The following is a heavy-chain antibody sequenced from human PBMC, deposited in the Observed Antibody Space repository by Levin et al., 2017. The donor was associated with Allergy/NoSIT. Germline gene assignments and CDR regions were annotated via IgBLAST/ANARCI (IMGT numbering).Heavy chain of an antibody. D-gene: IGHD4-17*01. CDR1: GFTFSNFA. Sequence: HPGESLKISCAASGFTFSNFAMTWVRQAPGKGLEWVSSIRGAGGDTYYADSVNGRFTASRDNSKSTLYLQLSSLRVEDTAIYYCGRDPNGDYIGAFDFWGQGTMVTVSS. J-gene: IGHJ3*01. CDR2: IRGAGGDT. CDR3: GRDPNGDYIGAFDF. V-gene: IGHV3-23*01.